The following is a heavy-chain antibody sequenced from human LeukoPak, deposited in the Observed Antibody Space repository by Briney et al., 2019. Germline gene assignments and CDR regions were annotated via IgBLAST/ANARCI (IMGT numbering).Heavy chain of an antibody. CDR1: GFTFSSYS. CDR3: ARDHAPTYYYDSSGDPNDAFDI. D-gene: IGHD3-22*01. Sequence: PGGSLRLSCAASGFTFSSYSMNWVRQAPGKGLEWVSSISSSSSYIYYADSVKGRFTISRDNAKNSLYLQMNSLRAEDTAVYYCARDHAPTYYYDSSGDPNDAFDIWGQGTMVTVSS. V-gene: IGHV3-21*01. J-gene: IGHJ3*02. CDR2: ISSSSSYI.